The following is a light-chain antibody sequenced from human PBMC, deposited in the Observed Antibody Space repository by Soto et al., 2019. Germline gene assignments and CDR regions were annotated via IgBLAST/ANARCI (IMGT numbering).Light chain of an antibody. V-gene: IGKV1-39*01. Sequence: DIQMTQSPSSLSASVGDSVTITCRASQRIGPYVNWYQQKPGKPPKLLISAATNLADGVPSRFGGSGSGTDFTLSVSSLQPDDFATYYCQQYHIYSGTFGQGTKVDIK. CDR3: QQYHIYSGT. CDR2: AAT. J-gene: IGKJ1*01. CDR1: QRIGPY.